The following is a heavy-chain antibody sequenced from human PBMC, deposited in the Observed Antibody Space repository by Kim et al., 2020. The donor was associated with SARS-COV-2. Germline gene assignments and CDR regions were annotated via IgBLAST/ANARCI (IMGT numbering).Heavy chain of an antibody. J-gene: IGHJ4*02. CDR3: AKESGSTGWYYFDY. D-gene: IGHD6-19*01. CDR2: ISGRIGTT. CDR1: GFTFSHYW. Sequence: GGSLRLSCEASGFTFSHYWMHWVRQAPGKGLEWVSTISGRIGTTYYADSVKGRFTISRDTSKNTVYLQMNSLRAEDTAVYYCAKESGSTGWYYFDYWGQGTVVTVSS. V-gene: IGHV3-23*01.